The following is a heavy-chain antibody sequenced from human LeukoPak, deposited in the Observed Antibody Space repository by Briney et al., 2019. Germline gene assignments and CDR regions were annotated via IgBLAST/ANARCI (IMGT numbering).Heavy chain of an antibody. D-gene: IGHD3-22*01. J-gene: IGHJ4*02. V-gene: IGHV4-34*01. CDR2: IYHIGST. CDR3: ARAWCYYDSSGYYQFDY. CDR1: RVSFSGYY. Sequence: SETLSLTCAVYRVSFSGYYWSWLRHTPQKGLEWIGDIYHIGSTNYNPSLKSRVTIAVDTYKYQFSMKLSYVTAADTAVYYCARAWCYYDSSGYYQFDYWGQGTLVTVSS.